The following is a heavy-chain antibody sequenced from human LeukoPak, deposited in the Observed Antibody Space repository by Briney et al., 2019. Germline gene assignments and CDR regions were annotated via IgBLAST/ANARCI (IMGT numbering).Heavy chain of an antibody. J-gene: IGHJ4*02. Sequence: RGSLRLSCAASGFTFSSYWMTWVRQAPGKGLEWVGNIKQDGSEKYYVDSVKGRLTISRDNAKSSLYLQMNSLRAEVTAVYYCARRRYFFDYWGQGTLVSVFS. CDR1: GFTFSSYW. V-gene: IGHV3-7*04. CDR2: IKQDGSEK. CDR3: ARRRYFFDY.